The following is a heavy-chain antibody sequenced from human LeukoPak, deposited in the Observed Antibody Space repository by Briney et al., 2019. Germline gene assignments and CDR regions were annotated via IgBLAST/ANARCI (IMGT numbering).Heavy chain of an antibody. J-gene: IGHJ4*02. CDR2: IYYSGST. Sequence: SETLSLTCTVSGGSISSYYWSWIRQPPGKGLEWIGYIYYSGSTNYNPSLKSRVTISVDTSKNQFSLKLSSVTAADTAVYYCARDRQSLFDYWGQGTLVTVSS. CDR1: GGSISSYY. CDR3: ARDRQSLFDY. D-gene: IGHD6-19*01. V-gene: IGHV4-59*01.